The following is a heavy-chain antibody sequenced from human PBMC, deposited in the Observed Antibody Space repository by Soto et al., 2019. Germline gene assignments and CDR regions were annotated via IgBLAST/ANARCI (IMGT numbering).Heavy chain of an antibody. CDR3: ARWGRFYDILTGPRSYYYGMDV. V-gene: IGHV4-4*02. CDR2: IYHSGST. J-gene: IGHJ6*02. D-gene: IGHD3-9*01. CDR1: GGSITSSNW. Sequence: QVQLQESGPGLVKPSGTLSLTCAVSGGSITSSNWWSWVRQPPGKGLEWIGEIYHSGSTNYNPSLQIRVTISVDKSKTHVSLKLSSVTAADTAVYYCARWGRFYDILTGPRSYYYGMDVWGQGTTVTVSS.